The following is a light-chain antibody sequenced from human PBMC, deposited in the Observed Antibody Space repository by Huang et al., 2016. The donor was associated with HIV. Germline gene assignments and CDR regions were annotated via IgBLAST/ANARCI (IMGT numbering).Light chain of an antibody. CDR1: QGISNY. CDR2: AAS. J-gene: IGKJ3*01. CDR3: QKYNSAPLFT. V-gene: IGKV1-27*01. Sequence: DIQMTQSPSSVSASVGDRVTITCRASQGISNYLAWYQQKPGKVPKLLIYAASTLQSGVPSRLSGSGSGTDFTLTISSLQPEDVATYYCQKYNSAPLFTFGPGTKVDIK.